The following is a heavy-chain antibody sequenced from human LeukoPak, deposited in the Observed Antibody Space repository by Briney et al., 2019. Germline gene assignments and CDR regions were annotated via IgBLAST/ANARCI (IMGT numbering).Heavy chain of an antibody. CDR2: IYIDGST. CDR1: GVPVSSNF. V-gene: IGHV3-53*05. Sequence: GGSLRLSCAASGVPVSSNFMTWVRQAPGEGLEWVSVIYIDGSTYYADSVKGRFTISRDNSRNTLYLHMNSLRPEDTAVYYCARLPRYWGQGTLVTVSS. CDR3: ARLPRY. J-gene: IGHJ4*02.